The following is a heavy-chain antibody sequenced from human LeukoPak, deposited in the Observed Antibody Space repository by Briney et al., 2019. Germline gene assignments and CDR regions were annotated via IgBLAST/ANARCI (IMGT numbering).Heavy chain of an antibody. CDR3: AKTQLYYHYGMDV. V-gene: IGHV3-23*01. Sequence: GGSLRLSCAASGFTFSSYAMSWVRQAPGKGLEWVSDISGSGGSTYYADSVKGRFTISRDNSKNTLYLQMNSLRAEDTAVYYCAKTQLYYHYGMDVWGQGTTVIVSS. D-gene: IGHD5-18*01. J-gene: IGHJ6*02. CDR2: ISGSGGST. CDR1: GFTFSSYA.